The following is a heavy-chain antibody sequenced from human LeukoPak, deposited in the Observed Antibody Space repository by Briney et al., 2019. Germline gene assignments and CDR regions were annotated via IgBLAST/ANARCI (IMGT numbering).Heavy chain of an antibody. Sequence: XXVXXXXGKGLEWVXNIKQDGSEKYYVDSVKGRFTISRDNAKNSLYLQMNSLRAEDTAVYYCARDREAVADYYFDYWGQGTLVTVSS. D-gene: IGHD6-19*01. CDR3: ARDREAVADYYFDY. V-gene: IGHV3-7*01. CDR2: IKQDGSEK. J-gene: IGHJ4*02.